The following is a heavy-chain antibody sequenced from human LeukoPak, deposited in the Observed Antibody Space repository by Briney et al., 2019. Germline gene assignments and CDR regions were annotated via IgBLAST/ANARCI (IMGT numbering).Heavy chain of an antibody. CDR3: ARGHDYFDY. V-gene: IGHV4-59*08. J-gene: IGHJ4*02. Sequence: SETLSLTCTVSGGSISSYYWSWVRQPPGKGLEWIGYIYYSGNTYYNPSLQSRVTISVDTSKNQFSLNLSSVTAADTAVFYCARGHDYFDYWGQGTLVTVSS. CDR2: IYYSGNT. CDR1: GGSISSYY.